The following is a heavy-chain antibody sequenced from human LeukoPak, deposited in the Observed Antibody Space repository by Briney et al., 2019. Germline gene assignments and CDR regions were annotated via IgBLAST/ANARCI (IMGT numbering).Heavy chain of an antibody. CDR1: GFTFSSYA. V-gene: IGHV3-23*01. CDR3: AKDRGYTSSSASVYDY. Sequence: GGSLRLSCAASGFTFSSYAMYWVRQAPEKGLEWVSGISGSGGSTYYADSVKGRFTISRDNSKNTLYLQMNSLRAEDTAVYYCAKDRGYTSSSASVYDYWGQGTLVAVSS. CDR2: ISGSGGST. D-gene: IGHD6-6*01. J-gene: IGHJ4*02.